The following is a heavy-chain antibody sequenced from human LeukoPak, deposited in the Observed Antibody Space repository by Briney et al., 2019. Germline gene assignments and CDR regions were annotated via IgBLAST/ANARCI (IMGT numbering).Heavy chain of an antibody. CDR2: ISGSGGST. Sequence: GGSRRLSCAASGFTFSSYAMSWVRQAPGKGLEWVSAISGSGGSTYYADSVKGRFTISRDNSKNTLYLQMNSLRAEDTAVYYCATRSGYSSSWYPQWGQGTLVTVSS. D-gene: IGHD6-13*01. J-gene: IGHJ4*02. CDR1: GFTFSSYA. CDR3: ATRSGYSSSWYPQ. V-gene: IGHV3-23*01.